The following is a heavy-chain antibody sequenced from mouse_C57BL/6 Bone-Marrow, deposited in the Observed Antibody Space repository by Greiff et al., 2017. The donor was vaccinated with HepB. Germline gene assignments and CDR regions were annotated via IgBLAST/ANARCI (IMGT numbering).Heavy chain of an antibody. CDR3: TCTVVATWGDAMDY. Sequence: VQLQQSGAELVRPGASVKLSCTASGFNIKDDYMHWVKQRPEQGLEWIGWIEPENGDTEYASKFQGKATLTADTSSNTAYLQLSSLTSEDTAVYYCTCTVVATWGDAMDYWGQGTSVTVSS. J-gene: IGHJ4*01. V-gene: IGHV14-4*01. CDR2: IEPENGDT. CDR1: GFNIKDDY. D-gene: IGHD1-1*01.